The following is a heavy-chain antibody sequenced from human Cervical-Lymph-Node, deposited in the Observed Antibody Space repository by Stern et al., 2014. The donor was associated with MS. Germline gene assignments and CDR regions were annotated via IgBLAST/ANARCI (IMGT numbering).Heavy chain of an antibody. CDR3: ARGYCSGGSCYLFDY. J-gene: IGHJ4*02. CDR2: LNSDGTTT. D-gene: IGHD2-15*01. Sequence: EDQLVESGGGLVQPGGSLRLSCATSGFTFSSYWMHWVRQAPGKGLEWVSRLNSDGTTTVYADSVKGRFTISRDNAKNTVYLQMNSLTAEDTALYYCARGYCSGGSCYLFDYWGQGTLVTVSS. CDR1: GFTFSSYW. V-gene: IGHV3-74*02.